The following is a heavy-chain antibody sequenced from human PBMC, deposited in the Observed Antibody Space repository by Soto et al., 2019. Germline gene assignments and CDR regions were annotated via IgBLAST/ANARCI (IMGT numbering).Heavy chain of an antibody. D-gene: IGHD4-4*01. CDR2: IRSSGSPI. J-gene: IGHJ4*02. V-gene: IGHV3-48*02. CDR1: GFTFSNYS. CDR3: TRGSKGGSPPL. Sequence: EVQLVESGGGLVQPGGSLRLSCAASGFTFSNYSMSWVRQAPGKGLEWVSYIRSSGSPIYYADSVRGRFTISRDNAKNSLYLQINSLRDEDTAVYYCTRGSKGGSPPLWGQGTLVTVFS.